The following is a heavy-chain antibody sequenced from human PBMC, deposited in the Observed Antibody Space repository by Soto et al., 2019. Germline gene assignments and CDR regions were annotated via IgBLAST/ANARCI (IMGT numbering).Heavy chain of an antibody. Sequence: ASVKVSCKASGGTFSSYAISWVRQAPGQGLEWMGRIIPILGIANYAQKFQGRVTITADKSTSTAYMELSSLRSEDTAVYYCATYHCSSTSCFDACDIWGQGTMVTVSS. D-gene: IGHD2-2*01. J-gene: IGHJ3*02. V-gene: IGHV1-69*04. CDR1: GGTFSSYA. CDR2: IIPILGIA. CDR3: ATYHCSSTSCFDACDI.